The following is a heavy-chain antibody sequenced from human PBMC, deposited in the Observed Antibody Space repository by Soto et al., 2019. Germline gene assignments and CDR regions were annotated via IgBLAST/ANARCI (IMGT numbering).Heavy chain of an antibody. CDR3: ARQRTVYFARPGDWLDP. V-gene: IGHV4-30-4*01. J-gene: IGHJ5*02. D-gene: IGHD3-9*01. Sequence: QVQLQESGPGLVKPSQTLSLTCTVSGASISSADYFWSWIRQPPGQGLEWFGYIYYSGNIFYNPSLESRVTISVDTSKNQFSLKLTSVPAADTAVYYCARQRTVYFARPGDWLDPWGQGTLVTVSS. CDR2: IYYSGNI. CDR1: GASISSADYF.